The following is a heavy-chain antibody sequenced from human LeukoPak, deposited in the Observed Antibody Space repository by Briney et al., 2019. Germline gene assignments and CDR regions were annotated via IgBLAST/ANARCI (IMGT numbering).Heavy chain of an antibody. Sequence: GGSLRLSCAASGFTFSSYSMNWVRQAPGKGLEWVSYISSSSSSIYYADSVKGRFTISRDTAKNTLYLQMNSLRAEDTAVYYCARGHHYYDSSAYYYWGQGTLVTVSS. CDR1: GFTFSSYS. CDR3: ARGHHYYDSSAYYY. CDR2: ISSSSSSI. J-gene: IGHJ4*02. D-gene: IGHD3-22*01. V-gene: IGHV3-48*04.